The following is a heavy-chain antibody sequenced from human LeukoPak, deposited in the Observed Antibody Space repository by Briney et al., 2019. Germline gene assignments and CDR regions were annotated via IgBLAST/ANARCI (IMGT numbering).Heavy chain of an antibody. V-gene: IGHV3-30-3*01. CDR1: GFSFGRHA. J-gene: IGHJ4*02. CDR3: ARDWSEGSGSYIDY. Sequence: SGRALRLSCVASGFSFGRHAMHWVRQTPGKGLEWLVVTSYDGFRQYYADFVRGRFTISRENSNNTLYLHMNDLRVDDTGIYYCARDWSEGSGSYIDYWGQGALVTVSS. D-gene: IGHD3-10*01. CDR2: TSYDGFRQ.